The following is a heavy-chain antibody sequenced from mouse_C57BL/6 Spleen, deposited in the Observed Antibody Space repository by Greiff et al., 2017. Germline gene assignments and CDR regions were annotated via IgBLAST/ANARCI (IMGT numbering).Heavy chain of an antibody. CDR3: ARGGDTWVFDY. Sequence: LVESGAELVRPGTSVKVSCKASGYAFTNYLIEWVKQRPGQGLEWIGVINPGSGGTNYNEKFKGKATLTADKSSSTAYMQLSSLTSEDSAVYFCARGGDTWVFDYWGQGTTLTVSS. V-gene: IGHV1-54*01. D-gene: IGHD5-1-1*01. J-gene: IGHJ2*01. CDR2: INPGSGGT. CDR1: GYAFTNYL.